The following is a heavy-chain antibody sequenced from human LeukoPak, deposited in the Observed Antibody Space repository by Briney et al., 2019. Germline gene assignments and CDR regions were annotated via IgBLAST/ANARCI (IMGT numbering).Heavy chain of an antibody. Sequence: ASVRVSCKASGYTFTSYDMHWVRQAPGQGREWMGIINPSGDSTSYAQKFQGRVTMTRDTSTSTVYMELRSLRSDDTAVYYCARGRRQLERQMYWFDPWGQGTLVTVSS. V-gene: IGHV1-46*01. D-gene: IGHD1-1*01. J-gene: IGHJ5*02. CDR1: GYTFTSYD. CDR2: INPSGDST. CDR3: ARGRRQLERQMYWFDP.